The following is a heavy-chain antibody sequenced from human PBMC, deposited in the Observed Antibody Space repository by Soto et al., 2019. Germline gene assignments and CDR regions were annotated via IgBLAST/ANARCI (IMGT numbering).Heavy chain of an antibody. D-gene: IGHD6-19*01. V-gene: IGHV3-30*04. CDR2: ISSDGRKK. Sequence: QVQLVESGGGVVQPGRSLRISCTASGFTFTDYSLHWVRQAPGNGLEWVALISSDGRKKYYADSVKGRFTISRDTSKNPLDLQMNSLRSEDTAVYYCTRVPGWYGKGIFDYWGQGTLVTVSS. CDR1: GFTFTDYS. CDR3: TRVPGWYGKGIFDY. J-gene: IGHJ4*02.